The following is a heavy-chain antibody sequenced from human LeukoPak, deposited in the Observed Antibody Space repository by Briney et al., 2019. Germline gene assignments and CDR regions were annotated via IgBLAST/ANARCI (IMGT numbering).Heavy chain of an antibody. V-gene: IGHV3-74*01. CDR3: ARIDTGNYYYYGMDV. Sequence: GSLRLSCAASGFTFSSYRMHWVRQAPGKGLVWVSRINSDGSSTSYADSVKGRFTISRDNAKNTLYLQMNSLRAEDTAVYYCARIDTGNYYYYGMDVWGQGTTVTVSS. CDR1: GFTFSSYR. D-gene: IGHD5-18*01. J-gene: IGHJ6*02. CDR2: INSDGSST.